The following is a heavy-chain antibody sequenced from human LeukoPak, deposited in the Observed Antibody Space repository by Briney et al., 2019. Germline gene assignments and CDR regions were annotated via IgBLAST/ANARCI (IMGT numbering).Heavy chain of an antibody. D-gene: IGHD3-16*01. CDR2: ISGSGGST. Sequence: GGSLRLSCAASGFTFSSYAMSWVRQAPGKGLEWVSAISGSGGSTYYADSVKGRFTISRDNSKNTLYLQMNSLRAEDTAAYYCATNGGVRGFDYWGQGTLVTVSS. CDR3: ATNGGVRGFDY. J-gene: IGHJ4*02. CDR1: GFTFSSYA. V-gene: IGHV3-23*01.